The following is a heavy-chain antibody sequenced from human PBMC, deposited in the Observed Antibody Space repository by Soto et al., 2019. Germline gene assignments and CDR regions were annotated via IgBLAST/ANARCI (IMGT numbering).Heavy chain of an antibody. CDR1: GYSFTSSY. CDR3: ARALYKVAGTS. D-gene: IGHD6-19*01. J-gene: IGHJ4*02. Sequence: ASVKVSCKASGYSFTSSYMHLVRQAPGQGLEWMGIINPSGGSTSYAQKFQGRVTMTRDTSTSTVYMELSSLRSEDTAVYYCARALYKVAGTSWGQGTLVTVSS. CDR2: INPSGGST. V-gene: IGHV1-46*01.